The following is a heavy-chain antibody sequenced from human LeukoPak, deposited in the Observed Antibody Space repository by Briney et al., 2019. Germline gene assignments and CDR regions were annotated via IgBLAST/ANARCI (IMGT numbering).Heavy chain of an antibody. CDR1: GYYIDNGYY. V-gene: IGHV4-38-2*02. CDR2: INHSGST. CDR3: ARVGTYDSSGYYYPRRDY. D-gene: IGHD3-22*01. Sequence: SETLSLTCTVSGYYIDNGYYWGWIRQPPGKGLEWIGEINHSGSTNYNPSLKSRVTISVDTSKNQFSLKLSSVTAADTAVYYCARVGTYDSSGYYYPRRDYWGQGTLVTVSS. J-gene: IGHJ4*02.